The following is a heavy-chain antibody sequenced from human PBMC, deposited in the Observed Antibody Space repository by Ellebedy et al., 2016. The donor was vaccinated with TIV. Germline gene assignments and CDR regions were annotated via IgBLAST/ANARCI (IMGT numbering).Heavy chain of an antibody. CDR1: GFTFTAYS. CDR2: IYSGGST. D-gene: IGHD2-2*01. V-gene: IGHV3-53*01. Sequence: GESLKISCAASGFTFTAYSMNWVRQAPGKGLDWVSVIYSGGSTYYADSVKGRFTISRDNSKNTLYLQMNSLRAEDTAVYYCARGRGYAHQGLNFDYWGQGTLVTVSS. CDR3: ARGRGYAHQGLNFDY. J-gene: IGHJ4*02.